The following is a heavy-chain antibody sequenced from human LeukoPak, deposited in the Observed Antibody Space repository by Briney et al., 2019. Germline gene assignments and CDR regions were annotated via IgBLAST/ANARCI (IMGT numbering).Heavy chain of an antibody. Sequence: SETLSLTCGVYNGSFSGYYWTWIRQPPGKGLEWIGEIHRAGNTNYNPSLRGRVTISVDTSKNQFSLKLSSVTAADTAVYYCASLVKYYYGSGIDYWGQGTLVTVSS. D-gene: IGHD3-10*01. CDR2: IHRAGNT. CDR3: ASLVKYYYGSGIDY. CDR1: NGSFSGYY. J-gene: IGHJ4*02. V-gene: IGHV4-34*01.